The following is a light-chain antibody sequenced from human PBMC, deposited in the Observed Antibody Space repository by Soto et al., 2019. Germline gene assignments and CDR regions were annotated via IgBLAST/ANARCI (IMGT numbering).Light chain of an antibody. Sequence: EIVLTHSPATLSLSPWERATLSCRASQSVGSDLAWYQQTPGQTPRLLIYAASSRATGIPDRFSGSGSGTEFTLTISSLQSEDFAVYYCQQYNDWPPWKFGQGTKVDIK. CDR3: QQYNDWPPWK. V-gene: IGKV3D-15*01. J-gene: IGKJ1*01. CDR1: QSVGSD. CDR2: AAS.